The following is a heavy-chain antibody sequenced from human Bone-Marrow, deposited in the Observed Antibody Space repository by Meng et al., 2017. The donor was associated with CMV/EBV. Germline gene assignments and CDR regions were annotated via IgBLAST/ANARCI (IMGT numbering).Heavy chain of an antibody. CDR1: GGSISSYY. J-gene: IGHJ4*02. CDR3: AKASCSSTSCHPYYFDY. D-gene: IGHD2-2*01. V-gene: IGHV3-7*03. Sequence: ETLSLTCTVSGGSISSYYWSWIRQPPGKGLEWVANIKEDGSKTNYVDSVKGRFTISRDNSKNTLYLQMNSLRAEDTAVYYCAKASCSSTSCHPYYFDYWGQGTLVTVSS. CDR2: IKEDGSKT.